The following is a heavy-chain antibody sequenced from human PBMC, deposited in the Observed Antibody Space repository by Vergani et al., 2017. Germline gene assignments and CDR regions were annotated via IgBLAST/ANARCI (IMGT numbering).Heavy chain of an antibody. CDR3: ARHSTVEWLVKLGRIDP. J-gene: IGHJ5*02. CDR1: GASIRSSNYY. D-gene: IGHD6-19*01. V-gene: IGHV4-39*01. Sequence: QLQLQESGPGLVKPSATLSLTCSVSGASIRSSNYYWGWIRQPPGKGLEWIASIYYSGSTYYNPSLKSRVTISVDTSKNQFSLKLSSVTAADTAVYFCARHSTVEWLVKLGRIDPWGQVILVTVSS. CDR2: IYYSGST.